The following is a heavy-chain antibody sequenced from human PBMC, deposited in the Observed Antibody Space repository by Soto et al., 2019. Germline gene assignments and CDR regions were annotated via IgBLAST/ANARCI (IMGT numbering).Heavy chain of an antibody. CDR3: ARLRDYYGMDV. D-gene: IGHD3-16*01. CDR1: GGSISSGGYY. CDR2: IYYSGST. J-gene: IGHJ6*02. Sequence: QVQLQESGPGLVKPSQTLSLTCTVSGGSISSGGYYWSWIRQHPGKGLEWMGYIYYSGSTYYNPSRQSRVTRSVDTSKNQFTLKLSSVTAADTAVYYCARLRDYYGMDVWGQGTTGTVSS. V-gene: IGHV4-31*03.